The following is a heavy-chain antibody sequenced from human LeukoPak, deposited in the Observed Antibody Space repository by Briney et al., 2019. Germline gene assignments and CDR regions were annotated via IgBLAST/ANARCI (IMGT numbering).Heavy chain of an antibody. CDR1: GFTFSSYE. CDR3: ARNRVVVPAAP. CDR2: ISSSGSSV. Sequence: SGGSLRLSCAASGFTFSSYEMNWVRQAPGKGLEWVSYISSSGSSVYYADSVKGRFTISRDNAKDSLYLQMNSLRPEDTAVYYCARNRVVVPAAPWGQGTLVTVSS. J-gene: IGHJ5*02. D-gene: IGHD2-21*01. V-gene: IGHV3-48*03.